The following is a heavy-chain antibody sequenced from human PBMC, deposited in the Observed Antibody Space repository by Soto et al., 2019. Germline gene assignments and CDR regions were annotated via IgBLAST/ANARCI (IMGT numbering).Heavy chain of an antibody. CDR3: TRDSYDETYYYGMDV. V-gene: IGHV3-74*01. Sequence: GGSLRLSCVASGFTFSKSWMHWVRQTPGKGLVWVSRINPDGSFTSYAESVKGRFSMSRDNAKNTLYLQMNTLRAGDTAVYYCTRDSYDETYYYGMDVWGQGTTVTVSS. D-gene: IGHD3-16*01. CDR2: INPDGSFT. CDR1: GFTFSKSW. J-gene: IGHJ6*02.